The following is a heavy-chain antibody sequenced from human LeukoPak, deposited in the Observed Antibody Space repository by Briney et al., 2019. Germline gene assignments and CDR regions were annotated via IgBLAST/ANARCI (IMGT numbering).Heavy chain of an antibody. CDR3: ARTAYCGGDCYSDWFDP. J-gene: IGHJ5*02. D-gene: IGHD2-21*02. CDR1: GYTSTGYY. V-gene: IGHV1-2*04. Sequence: ASVKVSCKASGYTSTGYYMHWVRQAPGQGLEWMGWINPNSGGTNYAQKFQGWVTMTRDTSISTAYTELSSLRSEDTAVYYCARTAYCGGDCYSDWFDPWGQGTLVTVSS. CDR2: INPNSGGT.